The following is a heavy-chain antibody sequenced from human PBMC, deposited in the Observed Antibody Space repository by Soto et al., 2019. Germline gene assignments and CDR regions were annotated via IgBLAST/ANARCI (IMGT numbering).Heavy chain of an antibody. J-gene: IGHJ4*02. CDR1: GGTSTRFA. V-gene: IGHV1-69*06. D-gene: IGHD3-3*01. CDR2: IVPMFGTS. CDR3: NRGSEYDFWSGYL. Sequence: QERLVQSGAEVRKPGSSVKVSCKVTGGTSTRFAINWVRQAPGQGLEWMGGIVPMFGTSKYAQKFQGRVTITADTSTNIAYMELRSLRSEDTAVYYCNRGSEYDFWSGYLWGQGTLVSVSS.